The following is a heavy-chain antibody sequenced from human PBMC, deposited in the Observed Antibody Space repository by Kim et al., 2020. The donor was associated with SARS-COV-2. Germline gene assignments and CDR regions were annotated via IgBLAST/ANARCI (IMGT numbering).Heavy chain of an antibody. D-gene: IGHD1-26*01. CDR3: ARKPAWEIDY. J-gene: IGHJ4*02. Sequence: YADPVKGRFTIPRDTDKNSLFLQMNSLRDVDTAIYYCARKPAWEIDYWGQGTLVTVSS. V-gene: IGHV3-48*02.